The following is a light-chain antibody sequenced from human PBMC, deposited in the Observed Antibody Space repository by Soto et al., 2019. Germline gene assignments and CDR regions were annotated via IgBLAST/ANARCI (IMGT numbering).Light chain of an antibody. CDR1: GSDVGGYNY. Sequence: QSALTQPPSASGSPGQSVTISCTGTGSDVGGYNYVSWYQQHPGKAPKVIIYEVSKRPSGVPDRFSGSKSGSTASLTVSGLQAEDEGDYYCSSYAVTNICGLGTGTKV. V-gene: IGLV2-8*01. CDR2: EVS. CDR3: SSYAVTNICG. J-gene: IGLJ1*01.